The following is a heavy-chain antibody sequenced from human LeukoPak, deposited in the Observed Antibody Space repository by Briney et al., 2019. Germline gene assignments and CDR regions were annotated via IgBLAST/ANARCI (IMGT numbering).Heavy chain of an antibody. CDR2: IKQDGSEK. CDR1: GYTFSDFE. D-gene: IGHD1-26*01. Sequence: GGSLRLSCVGSGYTFSDFEMNWVRQAPGKGLEWVANIKQDGSEKYYVDSVKGRFTISRDNAKNSLYLQMNSLRAEDTAVYYCARDKSVGASLFDYWGQGTLVTVSS. CDR3: ARDKSVGASLFDY. J-gene: IGHJ4*02. V-gene: IGHV3-7*01.